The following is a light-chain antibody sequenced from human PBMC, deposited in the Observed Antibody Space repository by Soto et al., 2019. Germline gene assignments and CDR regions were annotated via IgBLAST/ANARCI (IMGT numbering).Light chain of an antibody. V-gene: IGKV3-20*01. J-gene: IGKJ1*01. CDR1: QSVSNNY. CDR3: QQYGSSGT. Sequence: SCATLSVSPGERATLSCRASQSVSNNYLAWYQQKPGQAPRLLIYGASNRATGTPDRFSGSGSGTDFTLTISRLEPEDFAVYYCQQYGSSGTFGQGTKVDIK. CDR2: GAS.